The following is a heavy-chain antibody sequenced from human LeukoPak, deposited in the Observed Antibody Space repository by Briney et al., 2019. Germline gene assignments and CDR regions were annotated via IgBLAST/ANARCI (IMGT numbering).Heavy chain of an antibody. CDR2: ISAYNGDT. V-gene: IGHV1-18*01. CDR3: VRGAQERRGMDV. Sequence: ASVKVSCKTSGYIFSHNGISWVRQAPGQGPEWMGWISAYNGDTNYAQNFQGRVTMTRDTSTSTVYMELRSLRSDDTAVYYCVRGAQERRGMDVWGQGTTVTVSS. J-gene: IGHJ6*02. CDR1: GYIFSHNG.